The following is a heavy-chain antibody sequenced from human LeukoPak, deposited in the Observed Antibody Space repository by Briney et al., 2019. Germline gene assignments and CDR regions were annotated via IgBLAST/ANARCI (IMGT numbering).Heavy chain of an antibody. J-gene: IGHJ6*02. CDR1: GFTFSSYW. CDR3: ARGTRRGYFDYRYYGMDV. V-gene: IGHV3-7*01. Sequence: PGGSLRLSCAASGFTFSSYWMSWVRQAPGKGLEWVANIKQDGSEKYYVDSVKGRFTISRDNAENSLYLQMNSLRAEDTAVYYCARGTRRGYFDYRYYGMDVWGQGTTVTVSS. D-gene: IGHD3-9*01. CDR2: IKQDGSEK.